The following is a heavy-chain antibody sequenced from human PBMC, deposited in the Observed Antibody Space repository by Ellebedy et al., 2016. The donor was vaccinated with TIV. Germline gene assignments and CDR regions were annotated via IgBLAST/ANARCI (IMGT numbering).Heavy chain of an antibody. CDR2: ISRVGGNT. V-gene: IGHV3-23*01. J-gene: IGHJ4*02. CDR1: GFTFTNYA. CDR3: AKDRGSVAGYNFDS. Sequence: GESLKISCVASGFTFTNYAMTWVRQAPGKGLEWVSLISRVGGNTYYADSVKGRFAISKDDSTSTLYLQMNSLRADDTALYYCAKDRGSVAGYNFDSWGQGTLVAVSS. D-gene: IGHD6-19*01.